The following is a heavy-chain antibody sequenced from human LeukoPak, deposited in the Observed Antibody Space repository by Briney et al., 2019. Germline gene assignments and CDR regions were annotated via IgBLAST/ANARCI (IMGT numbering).Heavy chain of an antibody. CDR3: AKDRSDNKTWYAGSH. D-gene: IGHD2-8*01. Sequence: GGSLRLSCAASGFTFSDYYMSWIRQAPGKGLEWVSYISGSGSTIYYADSVKGRFTISRDNAKNSLYLQMNSLRAEDTAVYYCAKDRSDNKTWYAGSHWGQGTLVTVSS. CDR2: ISGSGSTI. J-gene: IGHJ4*02. V-gene: IGHV3-11*01. CDR1: GFTFSDYY.